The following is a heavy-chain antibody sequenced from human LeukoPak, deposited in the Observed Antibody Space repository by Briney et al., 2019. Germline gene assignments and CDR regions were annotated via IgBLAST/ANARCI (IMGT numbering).Heavy chain of an antibody. CDR1: GYTFTSYY. CDR3: ARAVAVGNYYDSSGYYDY. Sequence: GASVKVSCKASGYTFTSYYMHRVRQAPGQGLEWMGIINPSGGSTSYAQKFQGRVTMTRDTSTSTVYMELSSLRSEDTAVNYCARAVAVGNYYDSSGYYDYWGQGTLVTVSS. D-gene: IGHD3-22*01. J-gene: IGHJ4*02. V-gene: IGHV1-46*01. CDR2: INPSGGST.